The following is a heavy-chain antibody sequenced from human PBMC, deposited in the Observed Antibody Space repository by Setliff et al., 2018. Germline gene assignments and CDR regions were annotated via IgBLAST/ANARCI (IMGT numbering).Heavy chain of an antibody. CDR3: AREYYYARSRNFDY. CDR1: GASISSSY. CDR2: VYSSSSP. D-gene: IGHD3-22*01. Sequence: LSETLSLTCNVSGASISSSYWTWIRQPPGNELEWIGYVYSSSSPYYEPSLESRVTMSIDTSKNQFSLRLTSVTAADTAVYYCAREYYYARSRNFDYWGQGTLVTVSS. J-gene: IGHJ4*02. V-gene: IGHV4-59*01.